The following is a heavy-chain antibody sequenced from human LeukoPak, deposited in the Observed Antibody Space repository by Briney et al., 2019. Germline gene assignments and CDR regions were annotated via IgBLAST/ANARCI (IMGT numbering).Heavy chain of an antibody. J-gene: IGHJ6*02. CDR2: ITSSGTYI. D-gene: IGHD2-15*01. CDR1: GFAFSDYS. Sequence: GGSLRLSCAASGFAFSDYSMNWVRQAPGKGLEWVSAITSSGTYIYYAESVRGRFTVSRDNAKNSVYLQMNSLRDEDTAVYYCARDPTPRYCSGGSCYTHYGMDVWGQGTTVTVSS. CDR3: ARDPTPRYCSGGSCYTHYGMDV. V-gene: IGHV3-21*06.